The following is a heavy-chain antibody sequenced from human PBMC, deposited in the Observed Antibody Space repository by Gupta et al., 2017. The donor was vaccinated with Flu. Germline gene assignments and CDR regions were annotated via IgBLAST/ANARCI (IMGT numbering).Heavy chain of an antibody. CDR2: IYYSGST. J-gene: IGHJ6*02. V-gene: IGHV4-39*01. Sequence: IRQPPGKGLEWIGTIYYSGSTYYNPSLKSRVTTSVDTSKNQFSLKLSSVTAADTAVYYCSSLAYYYYGMDVWGQGTTVTVSS. CDR3: SSLAYYYYGMDV.